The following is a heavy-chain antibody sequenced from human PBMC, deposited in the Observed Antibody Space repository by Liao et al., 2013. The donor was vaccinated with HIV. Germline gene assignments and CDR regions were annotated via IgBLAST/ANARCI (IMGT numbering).Heavy chain of an antibody. V-gene: IGHV4-61*02. CDR3: ARHIAGSDHHYYFHMDV. J-gene: IGHJ6*03. CDR1: GGSITSGSYY. CDR2: IFPSGYT. D-gene: IGHD2-21*01. Sequence: QVQLQESGPGLVKPSQTLSLTCSVSGGSITSGSYYWGWIRQPAGKGLEWIGRIFPSGYTNYNPSLKSRVTISVDTSKNLFSLKLSSVTAADTAVYYCARHIAGSDHHYYFHMDVWGNGTTVTVSS.